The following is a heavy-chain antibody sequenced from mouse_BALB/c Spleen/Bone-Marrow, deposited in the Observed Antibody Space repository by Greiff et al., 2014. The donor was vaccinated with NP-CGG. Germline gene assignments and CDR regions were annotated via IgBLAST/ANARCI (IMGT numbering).Heavy chain of an antibody. D-gene: IGHD4-1*01. V-gene: IGHV14-1*02. CDR1: GFNIKDYY. CDR3: ARRNWDEYYAMDY. Sequence: EVQLQQSGAELVRPGALVKLSCKASGFNIKDYYMHWVKQRPEQGLEWIGWIDPENGNTIYDPKFQGKASITADTSSNTAYLQLSSLTSEDTAVYYCARRNWDEYYAMDYWGQGTSVTVSS. J-gene: IGHJ4*01. CDR2: IDPENGNT.